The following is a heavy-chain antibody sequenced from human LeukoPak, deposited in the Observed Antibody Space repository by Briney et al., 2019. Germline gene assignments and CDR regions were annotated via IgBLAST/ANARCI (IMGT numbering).Heavy chain of an antibody. D-gene: IGHD3-22*01. CDR3: ATYLFLYYYDSSGYRSSGYFDY. CDR2: IYYSGST. CDR1: GGSISSYY. J-gene: IGHJ4*02. Sequence: SETLSLTCIVAGGSISSYYWSWIRQPPGKGLEWIGYIYYSGSTNYNPSLKSRVTISVDTSKNQFSLKLSSVTAADTAVYYCATYLFLYYYDSSGYRSSGYFDYWGQGTLVTVSS. V-gene: IGHV4-59*01.